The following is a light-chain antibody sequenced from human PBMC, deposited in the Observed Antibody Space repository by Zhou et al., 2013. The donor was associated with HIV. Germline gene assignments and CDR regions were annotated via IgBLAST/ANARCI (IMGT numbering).Light chain of an antibody. V-gene: IGKV1-5*03. J-gene: IGKJ2*01. Sequence: DIQMSQSPSALSAYVGERVTITCRASQTIDSWLAWYQQKPGQAPKLLIYKASSLESGVPSRFSGSGSGTEFTLTISGLQPDDFATYYCQHYNTYSTTFGQGTKLEIK. CDR3: QHYNTYSTT. CDR1: QTIDSW. CDR2: KAS.